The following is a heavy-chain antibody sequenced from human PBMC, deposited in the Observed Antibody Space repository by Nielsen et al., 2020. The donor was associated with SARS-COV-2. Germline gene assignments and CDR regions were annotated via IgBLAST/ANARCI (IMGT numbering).Heavy chain of an antibody. Sequence: GGSLRLSCAASGFTFSSYAMHWVRQAPGKGLEYVSAISSNGGSTYYANSVKGRFTISRDNSKNTLYLQMGGLRAEDMAVYYCAREAAAGPFDYWGQGTLVTVSS. V-gene: IGHV3-64*01. J-gene: IGHJ4*02. CDR3: AREAAAGPFDY. D-gene: IGHD6-13*01. CDR2: ISSNGGST. CDR1: GFTFSSYA.